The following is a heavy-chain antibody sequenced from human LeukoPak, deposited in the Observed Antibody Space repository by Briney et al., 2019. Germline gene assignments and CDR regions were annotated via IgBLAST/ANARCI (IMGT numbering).Heavy chain of an antibody. CDR2: INPNSGGT. CDR1: GYTFTGYY. D-gene: IGHD5-18*01. Sequence: GASVKVSCKVSGYTFTGYYMHWVRQAPGQGLEWMGWINPNSGGTNYAQKFQGRVTMTRDTSISTAYMELSRLRSDDTAVYYCARDRGYSYGYAAFDYWGQGTLVTVSS. V-gene: IGHV1-2*02. J-gene: IGHJ4*02. CDR3: ARDRGYSYGYAAFDY.